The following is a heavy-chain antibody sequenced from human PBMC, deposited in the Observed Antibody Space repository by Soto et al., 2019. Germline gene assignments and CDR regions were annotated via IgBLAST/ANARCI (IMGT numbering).Heavy chain of an antibody. J-gene: IGHJ6*02. D-gene: IGHD4-17*01. CDR1: GGSIGGGGDS. Sequence: SETLSLTCAVSGGSIGGGGDSWSWIRQPPGKGLEWIGYTYHSGSTYYNPSLKSRVTISVDRSKNQFSLKLSSVTAADTAVYYCARAHYGDYGYGMDVWGQGTMVTVSS. V-gene: IGHV4-30-2*01. CDR2: TYHSGST. CDR3: ARAHYGDYGYGMDV.